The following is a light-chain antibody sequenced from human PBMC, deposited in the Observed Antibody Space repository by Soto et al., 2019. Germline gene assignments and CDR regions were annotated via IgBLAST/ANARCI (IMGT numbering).Light chain of an antibody. V-gene: IGLV1-40*01. Sequence: QSVLTQPPSVSGAPGQRVTTSCIGSISNIGAGYDVHWYQQLPGKAPKLLISGNNNRPSGVPDRFSGSKSGTSASLAIAGLKAEDEADYYCQSYDSSLSAVVFGGGTQLTVL. J-gene: IGLJ3*02. CDR3: QSYDSSLSAVV. CDR2: GNN. CDR1: ISNIGAGYD.